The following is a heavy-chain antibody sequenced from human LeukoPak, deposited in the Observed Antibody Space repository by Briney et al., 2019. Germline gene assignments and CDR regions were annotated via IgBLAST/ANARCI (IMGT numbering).Heavy chain of an antibody. Sequence: GGSLRLSCAASGFTFSSYNMNWVRQAPGKGLEWVAFIRYDGSNKYYADSVKGRFTISRDNSKNTLYLQMNSLRAEDTAVYCCAKDQRGYSYGHDFDYWGQGTLVTVSS. CDR3: AKDQRGYSYGHDFDY. D-gene: IGHD5-18*01. J-gene: IGHJ4*02. V-gene: IGHV3-30*02. CDR2: IRYDGSNK. CDR1: GFTFSSYN.